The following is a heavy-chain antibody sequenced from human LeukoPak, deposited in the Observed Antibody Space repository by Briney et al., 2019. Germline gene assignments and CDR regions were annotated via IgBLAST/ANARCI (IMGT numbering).Heavy chain of an antibody. V-gene: IGHV3-23*01. CDR2: ISGSGGST. Sequence: GGSLRLSCAASGFTFSSYAMSWVRQAPGKGLEWVSAISGSGGSTYYAASVKGRFTISRDNSKNTLYLQMNSLRAEDTAVYYCARDPYYYGSGSNYWGQGTLVTVSS. D-gene: IGHD3-10*01. J-gene: IGHJ4*02. CDR1: GFTFSSYA. CDR3: ARDPYYYGSGSNY.